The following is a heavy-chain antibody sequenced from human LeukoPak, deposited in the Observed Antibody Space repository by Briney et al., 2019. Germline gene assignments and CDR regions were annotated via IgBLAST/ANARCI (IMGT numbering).Heavy chain of an antibody. Sequence: SVTVSCKASGGTFSSYAISWVRQAPGQGLAWMGRIIPILGIANYAQKFQGRVTITADKSTSTAYMELSSLRSEDTAVYYCARDTRYSYGTITSVDWGQGTLVTVSS. CDR3: ARDTRYSYGTITSVD. J-gene: IGHJ4*02. CDR2: IIPILGIA. V-gene: IGHV1-69*04. D-gene: IGHD5-18*01. CDR1: GGTFSSYA.